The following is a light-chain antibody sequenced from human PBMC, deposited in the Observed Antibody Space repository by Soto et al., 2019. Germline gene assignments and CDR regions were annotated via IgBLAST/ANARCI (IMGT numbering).Light chain of an antibody. J-gene: IGKJ4*01. CDR2: SSS. V-gene: IGKV1-39*01. CDR1: QSIADY. CDR3: LQTCTSHGT. Sequence: DIQMTQSPSSLSASAGDTVTITCRASQSIADYLSWYQQKPGKAPKWLMYSSSILHAGVPSRFSGDGSGTAFTLTITGLQPEDFATYYCLQTCTSHGTFGRGTTVEVK.